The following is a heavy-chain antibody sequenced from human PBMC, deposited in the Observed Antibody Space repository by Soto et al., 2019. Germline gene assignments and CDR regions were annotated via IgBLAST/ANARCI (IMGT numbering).Heavy chain of an antibody. V-gene: IGHV4-59*01. CDR2: IFDTGDT. J-gene: IGHJ4*02. CDR1: GGSITNYY. Sequence: QVHLQESGPGLVKASQTLSLTCSVSGGSITNYYWSWIRQPPGKGLEWIGHIFDTGDTSYNPSLTSRVAISLDTPKRQISLRLTSVTAADTAHYYCARQGLYFSDTGRGEYYFDSWGQGTLVIVSS. D-gene: IGHD3-22*01. CDR3: ARQGLYFSDTGRGEYYFDS.